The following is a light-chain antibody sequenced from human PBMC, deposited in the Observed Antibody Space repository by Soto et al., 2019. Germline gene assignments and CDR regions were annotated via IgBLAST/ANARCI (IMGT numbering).Light chain of an antibody. J-gene: IGLJ1*01. CDR3: CSYAVNYSYV. Sequence: QSVLTQPRSVSGSPGQSVTISCTGTSSDVGGYNFVSWYQQHPGKAPKLLIYDVIKRPSGVPDRFSGSKSGNTASLTISGLQAEDEAEYFCCSYAVNYSYVFGPGTKLTVL. CDR2: DVI. V-gene: IGLV2-11*01. CDR1: SSDVGGYNF.